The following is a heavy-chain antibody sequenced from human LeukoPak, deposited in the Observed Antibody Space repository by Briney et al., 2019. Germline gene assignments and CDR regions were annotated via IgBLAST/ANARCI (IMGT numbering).Heavy chain of an antibody. CDR3: ARITITSGGYYYYGMDV. Sequence: SETLSLTCTVSGGSISSYYWSWIRQPPGRGLEWIGYIYYSGSTNYNPSLKSRVTISVDTSKNEFSLKLSSVTAADTAVYYCARITITSGGYYYYGMDVWGQGTTVTVSS. D-gene: IGHD3-16*01. J-gene: IGHJ6*02. CDR1: GGSISSYY. V-gene: IGHV4-59*08. CDR2: IYYSGST.